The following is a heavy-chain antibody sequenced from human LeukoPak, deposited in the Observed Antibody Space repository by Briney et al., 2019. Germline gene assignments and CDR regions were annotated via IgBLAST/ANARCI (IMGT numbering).Heavy chain of an antibody. CDR3: ARDPAHPSLIAVVPAADY. CDR1: GYSFTSHY. Sequence: GASVKVSCKASGYSFTSHYMHWVRQAPGQGLEWMGIINPSDGSTTYAQKFQGTVTTTRDTSTSTVYMELSSLRSEDTAVYYCARDPAHPSLIAVVPAADYWGQGTLVTVSS. CDR2: INPSDGST. J-gene: IGHJ4*02. D-gene: IGHD2-2*01. V-gene: IGHV1-46*01.